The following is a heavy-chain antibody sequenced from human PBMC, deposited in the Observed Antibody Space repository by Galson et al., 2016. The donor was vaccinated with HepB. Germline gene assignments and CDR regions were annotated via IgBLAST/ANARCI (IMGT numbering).Heavy chain of an antibody. CDR3: ARTVGYYDSSGYRPYNFDF. V-gene: IGHV1-69*06. J-gene: IGHJ4*02. Sequence: SVKVSCKASGGTSNNFALSWVRQAPGQGLEWMGGIIPIFGTANYAQKFQGRVTITADKSTNTAYMELSSLRSDDTAVYYCARTVGYYDSSGYRPYNFDFWGQGTLVTVSS. D-gene: IGHD3-22*01. CDR1: GGTSNNFA. CDR2: IIPIFGTA.